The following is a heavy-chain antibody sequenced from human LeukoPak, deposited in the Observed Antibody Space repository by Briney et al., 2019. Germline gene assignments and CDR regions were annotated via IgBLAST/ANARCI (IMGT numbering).Heavy chain of an antibody. CDR3: TSAGRYYDPFDY. V-gene: IGHV3-73*01. CDR1: GFTFSGSA. J-gene: IGHJ4*02. Sequence: PGGSLRLSCAASGFTFSGSAMHGVRQASGKGLEWVGRIRSKANSYATAYAASVKGRFTISRDDSKNTAYLQMNSLKTEDTAVYYCTSAGRYYDPFDYWGQGTLVTVSS. D-gene: IGHD3-22*01. CDR2: IRSKANSYAT.